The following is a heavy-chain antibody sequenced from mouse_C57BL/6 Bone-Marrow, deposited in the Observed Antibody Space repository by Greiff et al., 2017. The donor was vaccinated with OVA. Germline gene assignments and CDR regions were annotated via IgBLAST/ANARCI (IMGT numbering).Heavy chain of an antibody. V-gene: IGHV5-4*01. CDR2: ISDGGSYT. Sequence: EVKLVESGGGLVKPGGSLKLSCAASGFTFSSYAMSWVRQTPEKRLEWVATISDGGSYTYYPDNVKGRFTISRDNAKNNLYLQMSHLKSEDTAMYYCARDLGWDYFDYWGQGTTLTVSS. CDR1: GFTFSSYA. D-gene: IGHD3-3*01. CDR3: ARDLGWDYFDY. J-gene: IGHJ2*01.